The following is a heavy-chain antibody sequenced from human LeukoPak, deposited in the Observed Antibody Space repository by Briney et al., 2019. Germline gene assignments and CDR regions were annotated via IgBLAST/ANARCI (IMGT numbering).Heavy chain of an antibody. J-gene: IGHJ4*02. CDR3: ARVPLRYDSSGYYPSWDY. CDR1: GGTFIIYA. V-gene: IGHV1-69*13. Sequence: ASVTVSFTASGGTFIIYAISWVRQAPGQGLEWMGGIIPIFGTANYAQKFQGRVTITADESTSTAYMELSSLRSEDTAAYYCARVPLRYDSSGYYPSWDYWGQGTLVTVSS. CDR2: IIPIFGTA. D-gene: IGHD3-22*01.